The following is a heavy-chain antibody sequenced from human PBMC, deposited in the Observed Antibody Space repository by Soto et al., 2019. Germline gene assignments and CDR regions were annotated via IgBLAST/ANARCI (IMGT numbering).Heavy chain of an antibody. Sequence: SLKISCKGSGYSSSNYWIAWVRQMPGKGLEWMGIIFPADSDTKYSPSFQGQVTISADKSISTAYLQWSSLKASDTAMYYCASSVVVPSTMNYFDYWGQGSLVTVSS. CDR2: IFPADSDT. J-gene: IGHJ4*02. CDR1: GYSSSNYW. V-gene: IGHV5-51*01. CDR3: ASSVVVPSTMNYFDY. D-gene: IGHD2-15*01.